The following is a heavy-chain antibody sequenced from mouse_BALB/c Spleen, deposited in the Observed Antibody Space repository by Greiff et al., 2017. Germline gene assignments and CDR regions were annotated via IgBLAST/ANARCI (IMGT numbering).Heavy chain of an antibody. D-gene: IGHD3-1*01. CDR3: ARSGYWYFDV. Sequence: DVMLVESGGGLVQPGGSRKLSCAASGFTFSSFGMHWVRQAPEKGLEWVAYISSGSSTIYYADTVKGRFTISRDNPKNTLFLQMTSLRSEDTAMYYCARSGYWYFDVWGAGTTVTVSS. CDR2: ISSGSSTI. V-gene: IGHV5-17*02. J-gene: IGHJ1*01. CDR1: GFTFSSFG.